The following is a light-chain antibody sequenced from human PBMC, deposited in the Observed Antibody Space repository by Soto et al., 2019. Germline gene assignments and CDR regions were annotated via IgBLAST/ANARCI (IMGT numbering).Light chain of an antibody. CDR3: QQSGHWPPI. V-gene: IGKV3-11*01. CDR1: QSVCRS. J-gene: IGKJ1*01. Sequence: EIVLTQSPATLSLSLGSRVTLSCRASQSVCRSLAWYQQKAGQAPRLLIYASSNLATGIPARFSGSGSGTDSTPTITSLAHEDAAVYYCQQSGHWPPIFGQGTRVEVK. CDR2: ASS.